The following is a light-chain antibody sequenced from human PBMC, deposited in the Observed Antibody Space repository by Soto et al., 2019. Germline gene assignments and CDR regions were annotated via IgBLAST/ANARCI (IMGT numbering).Light chain of an antibody. CDR2: AAS. Sequence: DIHITHYPSSLSSSVGYRCTMTCRASQSISSYLNWYQQKPGKAPKLLIYAASSLQSGVPSRFSGSGSGTDFTFTISSLQPEDVATYYCQQYDNIPLTFGGGTKVDIK. J-gene: IGKJ4*01. CDR3: QQYDNIPLT. V-gene: IGKV1-39*01. CDR1: QSISSY.